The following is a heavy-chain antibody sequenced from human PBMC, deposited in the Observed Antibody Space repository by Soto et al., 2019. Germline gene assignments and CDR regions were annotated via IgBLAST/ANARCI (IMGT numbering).Heavy chain of an antibody. D-gene: IGHD3-10*01. CDR2: ISPYNGNT. CDR1: GYTFTTYG. V-gene: IGHV1-18*01. J-gene: IGHJ4*02. CDR3: TSGWFGEFVYYFDY. Sequence: QVQLVQSGAEVKKPGASVKVSCKTSGYTFTTYGISWVRQAPGQGLEWMGWISPYNGNTKYAQKLQGRVTMTADTYPSTAYMDLRSLTSDDTAVYYCTSGWFGEFVYYFDYWGQGTLVAVSS.